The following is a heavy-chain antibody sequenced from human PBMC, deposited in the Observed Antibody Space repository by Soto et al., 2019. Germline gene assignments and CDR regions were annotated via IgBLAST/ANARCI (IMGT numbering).Heavy chain of an antibody. D-gene: IGHD6-6*01. CDR2: IYSGGYT. CDR1: GFTVSNNY. J-gene: IGHJ4*02. CDR3: ARRPGGGGY. V-gene: IGHV3-53*01. Sequence: EVQLVESGGGLIQPGGSLRLSCAVSGFTVSNNYMSWVRQAPGKGLEGVSVIYSGGYTAYGDSVKGRFTISRDNSKNTLYLKMKRRRPDDRAVYCWARRPGGGGYWGQGTLVTVSS.